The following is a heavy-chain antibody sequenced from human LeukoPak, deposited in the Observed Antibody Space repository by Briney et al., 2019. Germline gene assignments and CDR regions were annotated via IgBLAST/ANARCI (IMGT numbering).Heavy chain of an antibody. Sequence: GGSLRLSCAASGFTVSSNYMSWVRQAPGKGLEWVSVIYSGGSTYYADSVRGRFTISRDNSKNTLYLQMNSLRAEDTAVYYCARAQYSSSWYGGFDYWGQGTLVTVSS. J-gene: IGHJ4*02. D-gene: IGHD6-13*01. CDR1: GFTVSSNY. CDR3: ARAQYSSSWYGGFDY. CDR2: IYSGGST. V-gene: IGHV3-66*01.